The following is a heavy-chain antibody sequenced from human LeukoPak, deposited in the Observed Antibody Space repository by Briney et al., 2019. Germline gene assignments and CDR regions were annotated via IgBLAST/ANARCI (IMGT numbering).Heavy chain of an antibody. D-gene: IGHD2-21*02. V-gene: IGHV3-30*18. CDR3: AKDGLFCGGDCYPGSFDY. CDR2: ISYDGGNK. Sequence: GGSLRLSCAASGFTLSSSGMHSVRQAPGKGLEWVAVISYDGGNKYYADSVKGRFTISRDNSKNTLFLQMNSLGAEDTAWYYLAKDGLFCGGDCYPGSFDYWGQGTLVTVSS. CDR1: GFTLSSSG. J-gene: IGHJ4*02.